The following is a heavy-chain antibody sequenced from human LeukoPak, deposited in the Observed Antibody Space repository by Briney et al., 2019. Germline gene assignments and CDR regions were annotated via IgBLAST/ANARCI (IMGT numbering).Heavy chain of an antibody. CDR1: GYTFTSYY. V-gene: IGHV1-46*01. CDR3: ARDRWYSGRAGHYYGMDV. J-gene: IGHJ6*02. Sequence: ASVTVSCTASGYTFTSYYPHWVRQAPGQGLEWMGIINPSGGSTSYAQKFQGRVTMTRDTSTSTVYMELSSLRSEDTAVYYCARDRWYSGRAGHYYGMDVWGQGTTVTVSS. CDR2: INPSGGST. D-gene: IGHD3-10*01.